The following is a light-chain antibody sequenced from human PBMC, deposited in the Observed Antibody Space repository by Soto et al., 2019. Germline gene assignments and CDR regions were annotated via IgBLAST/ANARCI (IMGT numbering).Light chain of an antibody. J-gene: IGKJ5*01. CDR1: GSVSSN. CDR2: DAS. V-gene: IGKV3-15*01. CDR3: QQYDLWPRT. Sequence: EIVMTQSPATLTVSPGESATLTCRASGSVSSNIAWYQQKPGQVPRLLMFDASTRATGIPARFSGRGYGTEYTLTISSLESEDFAVYYCQQYDLWPRTFGQGTRLEIK.